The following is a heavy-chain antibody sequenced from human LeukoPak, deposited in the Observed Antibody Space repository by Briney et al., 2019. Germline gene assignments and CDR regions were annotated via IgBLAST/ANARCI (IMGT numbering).Heavy chain of an antibody. CDR1: GYSIRSGYY. CDR3: ATFVEMATILFDY. Sequence: SETLSLTCTVSGYSIRSGYYWGWIRQPPRKGLEWIGSIYHSGITYYNPSLKSRVTISVDTSKNQFSLKLSSVTAADTAVYYCATFVEMATILFDYWGQGTLVTVSS. D-gene: IGHD5-24*01. CDR2: IYHSGIT. J-gene: IGHJ4*02. V-gene: IGHV4-38-2*02.